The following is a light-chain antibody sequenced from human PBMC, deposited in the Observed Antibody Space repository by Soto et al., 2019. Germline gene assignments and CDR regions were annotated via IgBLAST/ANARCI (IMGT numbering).Light chain of an antibody. Sequence: QSALTQPASVSGSPGQSITISCTGTSSDVGGYNYVSWYQPHPGKAPKLMIYDVSNRPSGVSNRFSGSKSGNTASLTSSGIQAEDEADYYCSSYTSSSTLYVFGTGTKLTVL. CDR3: SSYTSSSTLYV. V-gene: IGLV2-14*01. CDR2: DVS. J-gene: IGLJ1*01. CDR1: SSDVGGYNY.